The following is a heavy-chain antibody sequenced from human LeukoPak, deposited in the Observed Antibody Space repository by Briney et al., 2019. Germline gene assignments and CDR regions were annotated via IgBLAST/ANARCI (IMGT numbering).Heavy chain of an antibody. V-gene: IGHV3-30-3*01. J-gene: IGHJ4*02. Sequence: GGSLRLSCAASGFPFSGYAIHWVRQAPGKGLEWVAVISHDGTNKYYADSVKGRLTISRDNSKNTLYLQMNSLRTEDTAVYYCARHRGPSLHSSGYFDYWGQGTLVTVSS. CDR2: ISHDGTNK. D-gene: IGHD3-22*01. CDR3: ARHRGPSLHSSGYFDY. CDR1: GFPFSGYA.